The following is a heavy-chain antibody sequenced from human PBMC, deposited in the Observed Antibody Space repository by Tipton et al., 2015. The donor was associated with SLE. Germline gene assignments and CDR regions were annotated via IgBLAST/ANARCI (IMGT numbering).Heavy chain of an antibody. CDR2: IYYSGST. V-gene: IGHV4-31*03. D-gene: IGHD6-19*01. J-gene: IGHJ3*02. Sequence: TLSLTCTVSGGSISSGGYYWSWIRQHTGKGLEWIGYIYYSGSTYYNPSLKSRVTISVDTSKNQFSLKLSSVTAADTAVYYCARGRAGDAFDIWGQGTMVTVSS. CDR1: GGSISSGGYY. CDR3: ARGRAGDAFDI.